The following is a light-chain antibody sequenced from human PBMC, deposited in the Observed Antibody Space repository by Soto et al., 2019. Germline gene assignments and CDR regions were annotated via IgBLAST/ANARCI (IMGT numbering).Light chain of an antibody. CDR3: SSYTSSNTLPYV. V-gene: IGLV2-14*01. Sequence: SVLTQPASVSVSPGQSITISCTGTSSDVGGYTYVSWYQQHPGKDPKLMIYEVSNRPSGVSTRFSGSKSGNTASLTISGLQAEDEAEYYCSSYTSSNTLPYVFRTGSKVTVL. CDR1: SSDVGGYTY. CDR2: EVS. J-gene: IGLJ1*01.